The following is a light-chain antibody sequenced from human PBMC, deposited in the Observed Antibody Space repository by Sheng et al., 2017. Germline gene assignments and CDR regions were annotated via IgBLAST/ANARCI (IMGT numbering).Light chain of an antibody. J-gene: IGKJ3*01. V-gene: IGKV3-20*01. CDR2: GAT. CDR3: QQYGTSIGFT. Sequence: EVLMTQSPATLSVSPGEGATLSCKASQSVANNLAWYQQKPGQAPRLLIYGATSRATGIPDRFSGSGSGTDFNLTISRLEPEDFAVYYCQQYGTSIGFTFGPGTKMDIK. CDR1: QSVANN.